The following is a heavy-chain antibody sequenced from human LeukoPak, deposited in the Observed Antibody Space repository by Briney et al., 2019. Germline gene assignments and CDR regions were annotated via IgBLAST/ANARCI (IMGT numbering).Heavy chain of an antibody. J-gene: IGHJ4*02. CDR3: AKLIAAAGTFYFDY. CDR2: ISGSGDST. CDR1: GFTFSTYA. D-gene: IGHD6-13*01. Sequence: PGGSLRLSCAASGFTFSTYAMSWVRQAPGKGLEWVSAISGSGDSTYYSDPVKGRFTISRDNSKNTLYLQMNSLRAEDTAVYYCAKLIAAAGTFYFDYWGQGTLVTVSS. V-gene: IGHV3-23*01.